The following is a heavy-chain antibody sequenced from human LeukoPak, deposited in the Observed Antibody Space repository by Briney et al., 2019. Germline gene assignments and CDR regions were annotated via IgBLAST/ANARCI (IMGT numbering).Heavy chain of an antibody. CDR3: ATSNFDL. CDR1: GYTFTGYY. Sequence: GASVKVSCKASGYTFTGYYMHWVRQAPGQGPEWMGWIKADNGATNSTQKFQGRVTTTRDTSISTAYMELSRLRSDDTAMYYCATSNFDLWGRGTLVTVSS. J-gene: IGHJ2*01. CDR2: IKADNGAT. V-gene: IGHV1-2*02.